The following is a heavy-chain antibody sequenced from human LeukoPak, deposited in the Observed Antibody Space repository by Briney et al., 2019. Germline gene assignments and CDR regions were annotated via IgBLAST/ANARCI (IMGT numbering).Heavy chain of an antibody. CDR3: AKDAPYSSGWYAYFDY. Sequence: PGGSLRLSCVGSGFTLSSYAMSWVRQAPGKGLEWVSAISGSGTRTYYADSVKGRFTISRDNSKNTLYLQMNSLRAEDTAVYYCAKDAPYSSGWYAYFDYWGQGTLVTVSS. CDR1: GFTLSSYA. V-gene: IGHV3-23*01. J-gene: IGHJ4*02. D-gene: IGHD6-19*01. CDR2: ISGSGTRT.